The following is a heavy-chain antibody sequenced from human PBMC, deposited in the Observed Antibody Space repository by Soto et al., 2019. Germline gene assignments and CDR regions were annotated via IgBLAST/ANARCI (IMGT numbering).Heavy chain of an antibody. V-gene: IGHV5-10-1*03. J-gene: IGHJ5*02. CDR3: ARLYCSSSPCDSWFDP. D-gene: IGHD2-2*01. CDR1: GYTFTTFW. Sequence: EVQLVQSGAEVKKPGASLRISCTGFGYTFTTFWISWVRQMPGRGLEWMGRIDPSDSYTNYSPSFQGHVTISADKSISTAYLQWGSLKASDTAMYYCARLYCSSSPCDSWFDPWGQGTLFTVSS. CDR2: IDPSDSYT.